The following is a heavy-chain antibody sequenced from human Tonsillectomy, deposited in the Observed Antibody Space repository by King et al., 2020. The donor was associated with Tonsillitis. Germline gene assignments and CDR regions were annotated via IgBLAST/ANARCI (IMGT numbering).Heavy chain of an antibody. CDR3: ATDGGGSGSDVTWISGMDV. CDR2: ISGSGGSI. D-gene: IGHD1-26*01. J-gene: IGHJ6*02. V-gene: IGHV3-23*04. Sequence: VQLVESGVGLAQPGGSLRLSCAVSGFTFSSYAMSWVRQAPGKGLEWVSAISGSGGSIYYADSVKGRFTISRDNSKNMLYLQMNSLRAEDTAVYYCATDGGGSGSDVTWISGMDVWGQGTTVTVSS. CDR1: GFTFSSYA.